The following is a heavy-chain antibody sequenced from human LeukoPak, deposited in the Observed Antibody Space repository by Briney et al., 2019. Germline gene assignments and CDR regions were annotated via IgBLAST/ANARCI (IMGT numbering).Heavy chain of an antibody. CDR2: INSDGRST. D-gene: IGHD3-3*01. CDR3: ARDYDFDDY. V-gene: IGHV3-74*01. CDR1: GLTFSSYW. Sequence: GGSLRLSCAASGLTFSSYWMHWVRQAPGKGLVWVSHINSDGRSTSYADSVKGRFTISRDNAKNTLYLQMNSLRAEDTAVYYCARDYDFDDYWGQGTLVTVSS. J-gene: IGHJ4*02.